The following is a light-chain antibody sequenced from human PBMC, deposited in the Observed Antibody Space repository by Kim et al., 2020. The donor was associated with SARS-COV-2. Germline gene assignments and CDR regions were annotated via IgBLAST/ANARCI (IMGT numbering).Light chain of an antibody. CDR1: QSVSSY. V-gene: IGKV3-11*01. J-gene: IGKJ5*01. Sequence: LSPGQRAPLSCMASQSVSSYLAWYQQKPGQAPRLLIYDASNRATGIPARFSGSGSGTDFTLTISSLEPEDFAVYYCQQRSNWPITFGQGTRLEIK. CDR2: DAS. CDR3: QQRSNWPIT.